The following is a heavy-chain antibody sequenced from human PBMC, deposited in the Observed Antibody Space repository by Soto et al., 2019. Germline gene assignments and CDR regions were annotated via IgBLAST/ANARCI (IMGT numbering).Heavy chain of an antibody. V-gene: IGHV4-39*01. CDR2: IYYSGNT. CDR1: GGSIGSSTDY. CDR3: ARTVGVAGIAEFFQH. D-gene: IGHD1-26*01. Sequence: QLQLQESGPGLVKPSETLSLTCTVSGGSIGSSTDYWSWIRQPPGKGLEWIGSIYYSGNTYYNPSLKSRVTISVDTSKNQFSLKMSSVTAADTAMYYCARTVGVAGIAEFFQHWGQGTLVTVSS. J-gene: IGHJ1*01.